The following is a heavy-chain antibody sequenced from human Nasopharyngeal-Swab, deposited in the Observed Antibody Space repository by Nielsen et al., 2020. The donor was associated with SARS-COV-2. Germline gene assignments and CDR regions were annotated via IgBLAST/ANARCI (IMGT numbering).Heavy chain of an antibody. D-gene: IGHD4-17*01. V-gene: IGHV3-9*01. CDR1: GFIFDDYA. CDR3: TKEVSRVTTVIGDAFDM. J-gene: IGHJ3*02. CDR2: VTWTGSSI. Sequence: SLKISCAASGFIFDDYAMHWVRQRPGKGLEWVSGVTWTGSSIGYSDSVRGRFTISRDNAKNSLFLEMTSLRPDDTAFYYCTKEVSRVTTVIGDAFDMWGQGTLVTVSS.